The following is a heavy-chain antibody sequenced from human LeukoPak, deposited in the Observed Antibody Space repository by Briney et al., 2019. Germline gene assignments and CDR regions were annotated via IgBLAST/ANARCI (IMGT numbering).Heavy chain of an antibody. CDR2: ISSSSSYI. CDR3: ARDKSSIGAFDV. V-gene: IGHV3-21*01. J-gene: IGHJ3*01. CDR1: GFTFSSYS. Sequence: GGSLRLSCAASGFTFSSYSMNWVRQAPGKGLEWVSSISSSSSYIYYADSVKGRFTISRDNAKNSLYLQMNSLRAEDTAVYYCARDKSSIGAFDVWGQGTMVTVSS. D-gene: IGHD3-3*02.